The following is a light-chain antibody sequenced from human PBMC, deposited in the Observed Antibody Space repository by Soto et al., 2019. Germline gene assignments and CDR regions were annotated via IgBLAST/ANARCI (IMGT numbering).Light chain of an antibody. J-gene: IGKJ4*01. CDR2: AAS. CDR1: QSVSSSY. V-gene: IGKV3D-20*02. CDR3: KKRGT. Sequence: DIVLTQSPGTLSLSPGERATLSCRASQSVSSSYLAWYQHKPGQAPRLLIYAASTRATGIPDRCRGSGSETDFTHTLSRLDPEDFSVYYCKKRGTFGGGTKVEIK.